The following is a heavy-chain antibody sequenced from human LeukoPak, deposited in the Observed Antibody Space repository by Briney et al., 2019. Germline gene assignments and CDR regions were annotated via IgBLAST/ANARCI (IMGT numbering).Heavy chain of an antibody. CDR3: ARGRGGGSGCYFHFDY. D-gene: IGHD3-10*01. CDR1: GGSISSGGYS. Sequence: PSETLSLTCAVSGGSISSGGYSWSWIRQPPGKGLEWIGYIYYSGSTNYNPSLKSRVTISVDTSKNQFSLKLSSVTAADTAVYYCARGRGGGSGCYFHFDYWGQGTLVTVSS. CDR2: IYYSGST. V-gene: IGHV4-61*08. J-gene: IGHJ4*02.